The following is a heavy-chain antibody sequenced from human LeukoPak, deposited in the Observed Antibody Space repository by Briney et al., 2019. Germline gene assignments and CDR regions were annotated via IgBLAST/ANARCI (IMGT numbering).Heavy chain of an antibody. J-gene: IGHJ4*02. D-gene: IGHD2-2*01. CDR2: IYYSGDT. V-gene: IGHV4-39*01. Sequence: PSETLSLTCTVSGGSISSSSYYWGWIRQPPGKGLEWIGSIYYSGDTYYNPSLKSRATISVDTSKNQFSLKLNSVTAADTAVYYCARYYCSSTSCYAFDYWGQGTLVTVSS. CDR3: ARYYCSSTSCYAFDY. CDR1: GGSISSSSYY.